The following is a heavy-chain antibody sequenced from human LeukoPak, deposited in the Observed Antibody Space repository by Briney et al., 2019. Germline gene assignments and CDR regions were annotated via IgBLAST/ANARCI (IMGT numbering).Heavy chain of an antibody. Sequence: GRSLRLSCAASGFTFSTTWMSWVRQAPGKGLEWVGRIAARSVGGTTDYAAPVEGRFRISRDDSKNTVYLQMTSLMTEDTAVYYCVTNYYESGSSYLFDYWGQGTLVTVSS. CDR3: VTNYYESGSSYLFDY. J-gene: IGHJ4*02. CDR2: IAARSVGGTT. CDR1: GFTFSTTW. D-gene: IGHD3-10*01. V-gene: IGHV3-15*04.